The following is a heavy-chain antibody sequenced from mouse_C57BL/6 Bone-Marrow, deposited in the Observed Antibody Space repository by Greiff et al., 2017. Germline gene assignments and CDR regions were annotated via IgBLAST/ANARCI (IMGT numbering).Heavy chain of an antibody. CDR1: YFAFMASA. CDR2: FTMYSDAT. CDR3: ARRIMYYGSSHLYWYFDV. D-gene: IGHD1-1*01. V-gene: IGHV1-49*01. Sequence: LQPSGAELVRPGSSVKLSCKDSYFAFMASAMHWVKQRPGHGLEWIGSFTMYSDATEYSENFTGKATLTANTASRTAYMELSCLTAEDFAVYYCARRIMYYGSSHLYWYFDVWGTGTTVTVAS. J-gene: IGHJ1*03.